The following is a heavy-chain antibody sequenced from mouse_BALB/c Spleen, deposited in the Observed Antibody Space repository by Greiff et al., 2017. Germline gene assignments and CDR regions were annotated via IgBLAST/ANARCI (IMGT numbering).Heavy chain of an antibody. CDR3: ARGGRYDEVAY. V-gene: IGHV14-3*02. J-gene: IGHJ3*01. CDR1: GFNIKDTY. Sequence: EVQLKQSGAELVKPGASVKLSCTASGFNIKDTYMHWVKQRPEQGLEWIGRIDPANGNTKYDPKFQGKATITADTSSNTAYLQLSSLTSEDTAVYYCARGGRYDEVAYWGQGTLVTVSA. D-gene: IGHD2-14*01. CDR2: IDPANGNT.